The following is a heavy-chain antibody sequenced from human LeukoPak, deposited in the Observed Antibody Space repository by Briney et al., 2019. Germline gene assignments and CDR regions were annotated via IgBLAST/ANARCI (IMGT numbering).Heavy chain of an antibody. V-gene: IGHV3-48*03. CDR3: ARDFQTVGRGLGDY. Sequence: GGSLRLSCAASGFTFSSYEMNWVRQAPGKGLEWVSYISSSGSTIYYADSVKGRFTISRDNAKNSLYLQMNGLRAEDTAVYYCARDFQTVGRGLGDYWGQGTLVTVSS. CDR1: GFTFSSYE. D-gene: IGHD3-10*01. CDR2: ISSSGSTI. J-gene: IGHJ4*02.